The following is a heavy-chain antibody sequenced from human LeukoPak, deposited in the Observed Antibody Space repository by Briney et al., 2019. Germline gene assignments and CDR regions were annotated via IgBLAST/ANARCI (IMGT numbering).Heavy chain of an antibody. J-gene: IGHJ4*02. CDR3: ASRWELLH. D-gene: IGHD1-26*01. CDR1: GFTSSSYL. Sequence: GGSLRLSCAASGFTSSSYLMHWVRQAPGKGLVWVSRINSDGSSADYVASVKGGFTISRGSARNTVYLQMNSLRAEDTAVCYCASRWELLHWGQGNLVTVSS. V-gene: IGHV3-74*01. CDR2: INSDGSSA.